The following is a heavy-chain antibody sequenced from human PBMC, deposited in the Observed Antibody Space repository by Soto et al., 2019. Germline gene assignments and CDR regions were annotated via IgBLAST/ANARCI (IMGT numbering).Heavy chain of an antibody. CDR2: INHSGST. CDR3: ARGRFYYDFWSGYSYYFDY. CDR1: GGSFSGYY. Sequence: ETLSLTCAVYGGSFSGYYWSWIRQPPGKGLEWIGEINHSGSTNYNPSLKSRVTISVDTSKNQFSLKLSSVTAADTAVYYCARGRFYYDFWSGYSYYFDYLGQGTLVTVSS. V-gene: IGHV4-34*01. J-gene: IGHJ4*02. D-gene: IGHD3-3*01.